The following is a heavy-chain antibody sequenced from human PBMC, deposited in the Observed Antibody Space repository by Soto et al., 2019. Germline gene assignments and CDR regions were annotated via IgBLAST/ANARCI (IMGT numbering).Heavy chain of an antibody. CDR1: GYTFTSFG. Sequence: QVQLVQSGAEVKKPGASVKVSCKASGYTFTSFGMHWVRQAPGQRLEWMGWISAGNGDTKYSQKFQGRVTITRDTSASRAKLKLSSLRSEGRAVYYCAALCSGGSCYSGASWFDSWGQGTLVTVSS. CDR2: ISAGNGDT. J-gene: IGHJ5*01. V-gene: IGHV1-3*01. D-gene: IGHD2-15*01. CDR3: AALCSGGSCYSGASWFDS.